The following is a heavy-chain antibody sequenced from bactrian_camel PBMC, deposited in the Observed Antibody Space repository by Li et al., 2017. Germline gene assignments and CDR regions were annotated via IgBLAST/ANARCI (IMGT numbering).Heavy chain of an antibody. D-gene: IGHD2*01. Sequence: VQLVESGGGSVQAGGSLTLSCAASGYTGTSECMGWFRQRPGKEREAVASIDADGTVRYADSVKDRFTISKDNAGNTLYLQMNDVKPEDTATYYCAAQFLEASCAVVHAIDNWGQGTQVTVS. CDR1: GYTGTSEC. CDR3: AAQFLEASCAVVHAIDN. J-gene: IGHJ4*01. CDR2: IDADGTV. V-gene: IGHV3S67*01.